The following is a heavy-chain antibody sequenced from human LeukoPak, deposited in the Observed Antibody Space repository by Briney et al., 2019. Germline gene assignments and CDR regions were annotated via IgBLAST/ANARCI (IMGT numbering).Heavy chain of an antibody. J-gene: IGHJ4*02. CDR2: ISSSGSYI. CDR3: AKEGTRITMVRGVRDHDY. CDR1: GFTFSSYS. Sequence: GGSLRLSCAASGFTFSSYSMNWVRQAPGKGLEWVSSISSSGSYIYYADSVKGRFTISRDNSKNTLYLQMNSLRAEDTAVYYCAKEGTRITMVRGVRDHDYWGQGTLVTVSS. D-gene: IGHD3-10*01. V-gene: IGHV3-21*04.